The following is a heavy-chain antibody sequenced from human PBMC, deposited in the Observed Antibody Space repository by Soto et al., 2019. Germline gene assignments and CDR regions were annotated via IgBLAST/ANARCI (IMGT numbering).Heavy chain of an antibody. CDR3: AHMTTVTNYNYYYYMDV. CDR2: IYWDDDK. V-gene: IGHV2-5*02. CDR1: GFSLSTSGVG. J-gene: IGHJ6*03. Sequence: QITLKESGPTLVKPTQTLTLTCTFSGFSLSTSGVGVGWIRQPPGKALEWLALIYWDDDKRYSPSLKSRLTITKDTSKNQVVLTMTNMDPVDTATYYCAHMTTVTNYNYYYYMDVWGKGTTVTVSS. D-gene: IGHD4-17*01.